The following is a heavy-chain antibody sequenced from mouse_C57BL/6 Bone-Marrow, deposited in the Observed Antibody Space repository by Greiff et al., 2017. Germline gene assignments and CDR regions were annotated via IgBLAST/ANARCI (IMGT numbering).Heavy chain of an antibody. V-gene: IGHV14-4*01. D-gene: IGHD1-1*01. CDR3: TPSSHAMDY. Sequence: EVQLQQSGAELVRPGASVTFSFPSSGFNIQDAYMHWVKQRPEPVLEWLLWIDPENGDTEYASKFQGKATITADTSSNTAYLQLSSLTSEDTAVYYCTPSSHAMDYWGQGTSVTVSS. J-gene: IGHJ4*01. CDR2: IDPENGDT. CDR1: GFNIQDAY.